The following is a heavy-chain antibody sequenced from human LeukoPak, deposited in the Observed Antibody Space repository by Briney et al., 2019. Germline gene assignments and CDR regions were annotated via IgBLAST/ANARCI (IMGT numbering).Heavy chain of an antibody. CDR1: GITFNKYR. V-gene: IGHV3-30-3*01. J-gene: IGHJ4*02. Sequence: GGSLRLSCEASGITFNKYRIHWVRQAPGKGLEWVAVISYDGTNENYADSVKGRFTISRDNSKNTLYLQMNSLRAEDTAVYYCARDPGGSIAAAGTIFDYWGQGTLVTVSS. CDR3: ARDPGGSIAAAGTIFDY. CDR2: ISYDGTNE. D-gene: IGHD6-13*01.